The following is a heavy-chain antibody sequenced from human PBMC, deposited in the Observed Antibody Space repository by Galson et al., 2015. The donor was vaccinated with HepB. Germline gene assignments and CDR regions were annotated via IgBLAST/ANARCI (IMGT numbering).Heavy chain of an antibody. V-gene: IGHV3-23*01. Sequence: SLRLSCAASGFTLSTYAMSWVRQAPGKGLEWVSSISGSGRSTFYADSVKGRFTISRDNSKNTVYLQINSLRAEDTAVYYCAKEVATIHFDSWGQGTLVTVSS. CDR2: ISGSGRST. CDR1: GFTLSTYA. D-gene: IGHD5-12*01. CDR3: AKEVATIHFDS. J-gene: IGHJ4*02.